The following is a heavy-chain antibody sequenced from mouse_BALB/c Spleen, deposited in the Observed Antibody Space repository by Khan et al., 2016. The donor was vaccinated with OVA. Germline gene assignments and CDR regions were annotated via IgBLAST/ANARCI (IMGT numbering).Heavy chain of an antibody. J-gene: IGHJ3*01. CDR2: INPTTDYT. Sequence: VQLKESGAELAKPGASVKMSCKASGYTFTSYWMHWVKQRPGQGLEWIGYINPTTDYTEYNQIFKDKATLTADKSSSTAYMQLSSLTSEDSAVYYWVNHGSSSAWFTYWGQGTLVTVAA. V-gene: IGHV1-7*01. D-gene: IGHD1-1*01. CDR1: GYTFTSYW. CDR3: VNHGSSSAWFTY.